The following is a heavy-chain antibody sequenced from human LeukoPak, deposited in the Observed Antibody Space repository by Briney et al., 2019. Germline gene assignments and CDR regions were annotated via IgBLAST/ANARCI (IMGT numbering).Heavy chain of an antibody. CDR3: ARHNPLWGY. Sequence: GGSLRLSCAGSGFTFSSYWMSWVRQAPGKGLEWVANIKQDGSEKYYVDSVKGRFTISRDNAKNSLYLQMNSLRAEDTALYYCARHNPLWGYWGQGTLVTVSS. CDR2: IKQDGSEK. D-gene: IGHD1-14*01. V-gene: IGHV3-7*04. J-gene: IGHJ4*02. CDR1: GFTFSSYW.